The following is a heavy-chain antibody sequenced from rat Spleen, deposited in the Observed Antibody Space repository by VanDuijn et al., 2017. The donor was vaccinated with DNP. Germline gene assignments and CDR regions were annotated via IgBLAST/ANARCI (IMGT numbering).Heavy chain of an antibody. V-gene: IGHV5-25*01. CDR2: ISTGGGNT. CDR3: ARGTTVVSYFDY. CDR1: GFTFSNYY. Sequence: EVQLVESGGGLVQPGRSMKLSCAASGFTFSNYYMAWVRQAPTKGLEWVASISTGGGNTYYLDTVKGRFTISRDNAKSTLYLQMDSLRSEDTATYYCARGTTVVSYFDYWGQGVMVTVSS. D-gene: IGHD1-1*01. J-gene: IGHJ2*01.